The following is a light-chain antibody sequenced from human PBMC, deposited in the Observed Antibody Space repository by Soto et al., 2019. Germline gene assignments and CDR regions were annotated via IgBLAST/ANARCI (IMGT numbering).Light chain of an antibody. CDR3: QQYNSWPIT. J-gene: IGKJ5*01. Sequence: EIVLTQSPATLSLSPGERATLSCRASQSVSNSLAWYQQKPGQAPRLLIYDASNRATGIPARFSGSGSGTDFTLTISSLDPEDFAVYYCQQYNSWPITFCQGTRLENK. CDR2: DAS. V-gene: IGKV3-11*01. CDR1: QSVSNS.